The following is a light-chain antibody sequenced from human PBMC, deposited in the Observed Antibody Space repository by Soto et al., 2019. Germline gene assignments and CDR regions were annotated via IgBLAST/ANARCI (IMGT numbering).Light chain of an antibody. Sequence: EIVLTQSPGILSLSPGARASLSCRASQKISSTVLAWYQQKPGQAPRLLIYGASSRTTGIPDRFSGSGSGTDFTLTISRLEPEDFAMYYCQQCGGSPTFGQGTKVDI. CDR3: QQCGGSPT. CDR2: GAS. CDR1: QKISSTV. V-gene: IGKV3-20*01. J-gene: IGKJ1*01.